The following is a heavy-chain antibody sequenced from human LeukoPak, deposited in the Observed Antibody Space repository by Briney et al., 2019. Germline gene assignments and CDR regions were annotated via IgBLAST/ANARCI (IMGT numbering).Heavy chain of an antibody. Sequence: PGGSLRLSCAASGFIFSSYGMSWVRQAPGKGLEWVSAISGSGGSTYYADSVKGRFTISRDNSKNTLYLQMNSLRAEDTAVYYCAKDQRWLYYFDYWGQGTLVTVSS. J-gene: IGHJ4*02. D-gene: IGHD5-24*01. CDR3: AKDQRWLYYFDY. CDR1: GFIFSSYG. CDR2: ISGSGGST. V-gene: IGHV3-23*01.